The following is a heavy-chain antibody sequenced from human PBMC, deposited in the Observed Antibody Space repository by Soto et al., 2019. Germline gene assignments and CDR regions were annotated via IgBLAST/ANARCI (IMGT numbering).Heavy chain of an antibody. D-gene: IGHD3-3*01. Sequence: GGSLRLSCAASGFTFSSYAMSWVRQAPGKGLEWVSAISGSGGSTYYADSVKGRFTISRDNSKNTLYLQMKSLRAEDTAVYYCAKGGRQGHYDFWSCSTAWYFDYWGQGTLVTVSS. CDR2: ISGSGGST. CDR3: AKGGRQGHYDFWSCSTAWYFDY. V-gene: IGHV3-23*01. J-gene: IGHJ4*02. CDR1: GFTFSSYA.